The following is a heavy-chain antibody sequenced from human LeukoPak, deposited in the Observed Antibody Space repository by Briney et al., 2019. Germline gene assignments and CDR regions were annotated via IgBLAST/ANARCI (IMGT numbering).Heavy chain of an antibody. CDR2: IYYTGST. CDR3: ASRNLGNDY. J-gene: IGHJ4*02. V-gene: IGHV4-59*02. D-gene: IGHD7-27*01. Sequence: PSETLSLTCTISGGSVSDYYWSWIRQSPGKGLEWIGYIYYTGSTTYNPSLKSRVTISADSSKNQFSLKLSSVTAADTAVYYCASRNLGNDYWGQGTLVTVSS. CDR1: GGSVSDYY.